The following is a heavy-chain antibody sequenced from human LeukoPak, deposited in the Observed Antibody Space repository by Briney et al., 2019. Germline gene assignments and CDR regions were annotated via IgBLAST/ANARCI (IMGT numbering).Heavy chain of an antibody. V-gene: IGHV4-38-2*02. J-gene: IGHJ5*02. CDR3: ARDLKRIAAAGPRGWFDP. Sequence: SETLSLTCTVSGSSMSSDYYWGWIRQPPGKGLEWIGSISDSGSAYYNPSLKSRVVISVDPSKKQFSLKVTSVTAADTAVYYCARDLKRIAAAGPRGWFDPWGQGTLVTVSS. CDR1: GSSMSSDYY. CDR2: ISDSGSA. D-gene: IGHD6-13*01.